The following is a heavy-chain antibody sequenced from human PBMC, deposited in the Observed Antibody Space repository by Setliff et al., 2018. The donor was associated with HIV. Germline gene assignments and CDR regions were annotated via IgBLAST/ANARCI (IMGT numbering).Heavy chain of an antibody. CDR1: GYRFTGDY. Sequence: ASVKVSCKASGYRFTGDYIHWVRQAPGQGLEWMGWVNPISGVTNDAQKFQGRVTMTRDTSISTAYMELTSLRLDDTAIYYCARGIDILVKMGIYYHYMDVWGKGTTVTVSS. V-gene: IGHV1-2*02. J-gene: IGHJ6*03. CDR2: VNPISGVT. D-gene: IGHD2-15*01. CDR3: ARGIDILVKMGIYYHYMDV.